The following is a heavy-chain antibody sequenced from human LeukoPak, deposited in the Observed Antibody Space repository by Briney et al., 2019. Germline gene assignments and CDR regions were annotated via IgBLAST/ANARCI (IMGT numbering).Heavy chain of an antibody. D-gene: IGHD5-18*01. V-gene: IGHV3-21*01. Sequence: PGGSLRLSCAASGFTFSSYSMNWVRQAPGKGLEWVSSISSSSSYIYYADSVKGRFTISRDNAKNSLYLQMNSLRAEDTAVYYCARGGVDTAMVSDYWGQGTLVTVSS. CDR2: ISSSSSYI. CDR1: GFTFSSYS. J-gene: IGHJ4*02. CDR3: ARGGVDTAMVSDY.